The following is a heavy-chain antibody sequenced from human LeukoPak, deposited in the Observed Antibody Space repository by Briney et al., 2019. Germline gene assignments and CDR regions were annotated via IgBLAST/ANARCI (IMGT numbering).Heavy chain of an antibody. CDR3: ARERVDYGDYVSGMDV. D-gene: IGHD4-17*01. Sequence: NASETLPLTCTVSGGSISSYYWSWIRQPPGKGLEWIGYIYYSGSTNYNPSLKSRVTISVDTSKNQFSLKLSSVTAADTAVYYCARERVDYGDYVSGMDVWGQGTTVTVSS. CDR2: IYYSGST. J-gene: IGHJ6*02. V-gene: IGHV4-59*12. CDR1: GGSISSYY.